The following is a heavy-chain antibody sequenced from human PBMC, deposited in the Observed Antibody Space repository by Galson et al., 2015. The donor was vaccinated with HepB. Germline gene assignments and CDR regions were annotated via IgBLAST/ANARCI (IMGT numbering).Heavy chain of an antibody. Sequence: SVKVSCKASGGTFSSYAISWVRQAPGQGLEWMGGIIPIFGTANYAQKFQGRVTITADESTSTAYMELSSLRSEDTAVYYCAGARCSSTSCYMRGDYYYYGMDVWGQGTTVTVSS. D-gene: IGHD2-2*02. CDR3: AGARCSSTSCYMRGDYYYYGMDV. CDR1: GGTFSSYA. V-gene: IGHV1-69*13. J-gene: IGHJ6*02. CDR2: IIPIFGTA.